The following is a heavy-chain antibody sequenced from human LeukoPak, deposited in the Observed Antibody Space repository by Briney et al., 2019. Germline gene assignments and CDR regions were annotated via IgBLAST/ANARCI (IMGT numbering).Heavy chain of an antibody. Sequence: SETLSLTCTASGGSMSSGSSYWSWIRQPAGKGLEWIARIYTSGSTIYNPSLKSRVTISIDTSKNQFSLNLSSVTAADTAVYYCARDLTIFPYNWFDPWGQGTLVTVSS. CDR2: IYTSGST. CDR3: ARDLTIFPYNWFDP. V-gene: IGHV4-61*02. J-gene: IGHJ5*02. D-gene: IGHD3-3*01. CDR1: GGSMSSGSSY.